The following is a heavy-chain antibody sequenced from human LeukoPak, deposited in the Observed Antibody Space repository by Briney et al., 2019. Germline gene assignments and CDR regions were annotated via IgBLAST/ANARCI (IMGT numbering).Heavy chain of an antibody. J-gene: IGHJ4*02. Sequence: SETLSLTCTVSGGSISNYYWNWIRQPPGKGLEWIGSIYYSGSTNYNPSLKSRVPISVDTSKNQFSLKLSSVTAADTAVYYCARSLGQYTYGLLGYWGQGTLVTVSS. D-gene: IGHD5-18*01. CDR3: ARSLGQYTYGLLGY. CDR1: GGSISNYY. V-gene: IGHV4-59*01. CDR2: IYYSGST.